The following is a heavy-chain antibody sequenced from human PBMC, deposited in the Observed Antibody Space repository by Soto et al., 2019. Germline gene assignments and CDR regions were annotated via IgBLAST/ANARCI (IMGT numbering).Heavy chain of an antibody. Sequence: QLQLQESGPGLVKPSETLSLTCSVSGGSISSSSYFWGWIRQPPGKGLEWIGSIYYSGSTYYNPSPKRRVTVSVDTSKNQCSLKLSAVTAADTAVYYCARHPSDLWCDPWGQGTLVTVSS. D-gene: IGHD2-21*02. V-gene: IGHV4-39*01. CDR2: IYYSGST. CDR3: ARHPSDLWCDP. J-gene: IGHJ5*02. CDR1: GGSISSSSYF.